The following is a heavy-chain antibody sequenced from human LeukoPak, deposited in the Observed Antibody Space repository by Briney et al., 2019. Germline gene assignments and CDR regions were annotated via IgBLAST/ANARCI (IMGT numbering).Heavy chain of an antibody. J-gene: IGHJ4*02. Sequence: PSETLSLTCTVSGGSFSSYYWSWIRQPPGKGLEWIGSIYYSGSTDYNPSLKSRVTISVDTSKNQFSLKLSSVTAADTAVYYCAREGGYSGYDFFDYWGQGTLVTVSS. D-gene: IGHD5-12*01. CDR1: GGSFSSYY. V-gene: IGHV4-59*12. CDR3: AREGGYSGYDFFDY. CDR2: IYYSGST.